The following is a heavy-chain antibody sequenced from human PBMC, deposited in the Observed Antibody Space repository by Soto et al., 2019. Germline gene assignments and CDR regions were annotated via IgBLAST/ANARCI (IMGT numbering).Heavy chain of an antibody. D-gene: IGHD3-22*01. CDR2: ISAYNGNT. CDR3: ARDSAHYYDSSGYLCC. V-gene: IGHV1-18*01. J-gene: IGHJ4*02. Sequence: ASVKVSCKASGYTFTSYGISWVRQAPGQGLEWMGWISAYNGNTNYAQKLQGRVTMTTDTSTSTAYMELRSLRSDDTAVYYCARDSAHYYDSSGYLCCWGQGTLVTVS. CDR1: GYTFTSYG.